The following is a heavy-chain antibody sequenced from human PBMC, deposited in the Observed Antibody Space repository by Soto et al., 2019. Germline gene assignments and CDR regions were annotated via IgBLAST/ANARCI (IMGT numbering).Heavy chain of an antibody. CDR2: INHSGST. V-gene: IGHV4-34*01. CDR3: ERCLSGWPIDY. CDR1: GGSFSGYY. J-gene: IGHJ4*02. Sequence: PSETLSLTCAVYGGSFSGYYWSWIRQPPGKGLEWIGEINHSGSTNYNPSLKSRVTISVDTSKNQFSLKLSSVTAADTAVYYCERCLSGWPIDYWGQGTLVAVS. D-gene: IGHD6-19*01.